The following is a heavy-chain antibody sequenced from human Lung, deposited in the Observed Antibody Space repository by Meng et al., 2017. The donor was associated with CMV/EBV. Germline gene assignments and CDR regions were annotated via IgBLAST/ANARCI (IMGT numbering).Heavy chain of an antibody. J-gene: IGHJ4*02. D-gene: IGHD3-9*01. CDR2: ISGGSDTI. Sequence: GGSLRLSCAASGFTFSSHLMNWVRQAPGKGLVWLAIISGGSDTIHYADSVKGRFTISRDNGKDSLYLQMNSLRAEDTAVYYCASDWSRDVLTGSFDYWGQRTXVTGSS. CDR3: ASDWSRDVLTGSFDY. CDR1: GFTFSSHL. V-gene: IGHV3-48*04.